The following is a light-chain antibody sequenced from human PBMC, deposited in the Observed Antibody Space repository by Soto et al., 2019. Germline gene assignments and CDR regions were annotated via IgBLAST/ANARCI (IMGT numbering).Light chain of an antibody. Sequence: DIQMTQSPSTLYASIGDRVTITCRASQSIGSWLAWYQQKPGKAPKLLIYDASNLETGVPSRFSGSGSGTDFTFTISSLQPEDIATYYCQQYDNLPLTFGGGTKVDIK. CDR2: DAS. V-gene: IGKV1-33*01. CDR1: QSIGSW. J-gene: IGKJ4*01. CDR3: QQYDNLPLT.